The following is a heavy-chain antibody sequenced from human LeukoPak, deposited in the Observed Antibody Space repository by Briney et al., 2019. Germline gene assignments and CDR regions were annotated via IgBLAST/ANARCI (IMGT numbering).Heavy chain of an antibody. CDR2: IYSGGST. V-gene: IGHV3-53*01. CDR1: GFTVSSNY. D-gene: IGHD3-9*01. Sequence: GGSLRLSCAASGFTVSSNYMSWVRQAPGKGLEWVSVIYSGGSTYYADSVKGRFTISRDNSKSTLYLQMNSLRAEDTAVYYCARSRYGRNYDILTGYYTYYYYMDVWGKGTTVTVSS. J-gene: IGHJ6*03. CDR3: ARSRYGRNYDILTGYYTYYYYMDV.